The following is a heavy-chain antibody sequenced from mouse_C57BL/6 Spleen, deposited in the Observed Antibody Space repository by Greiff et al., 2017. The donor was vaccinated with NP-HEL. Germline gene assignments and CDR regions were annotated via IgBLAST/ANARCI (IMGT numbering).Heavy chain of an antibody. CDR3: ASGLDHSYYAMDY. Sequence: QVQLQQSGPELVKPGASVKISCKASGYAFSSYWMNWVKQRPGKGLEWIGRIYPGDGDTNYNGKFKGKATLTADKSSSTAYMQLSSLTSEDSAVYFCASGLDHSYYAMDYWGQGTSVTVSS. J-gene: IGHJ4*01. CDR2: IYPGDGDT. CDR1: GYAFSSYW. V-gene: IGHV1-82*01. D-gene: IGHD3-1*01.